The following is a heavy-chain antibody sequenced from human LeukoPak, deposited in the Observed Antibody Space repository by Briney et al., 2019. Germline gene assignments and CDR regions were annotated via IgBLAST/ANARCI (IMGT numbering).Heavy chain of an antibody. CDR1: GGSISSSNW. Sequence: PSGTLSLTCAVSGGSISSSNWWSWVRQPPGKGLEWIGEIYHSGSTNYNPSLKSRVTISVDKSKNQFSLKLSSVTAADTAVYYCARFDFGGSSRGGNWFDPWGQGTLVTVSS. J-gene: IGHJ5*02. CDR2: IYHSGST. V-gene: IGHV4-4*02. D-gene: IGHD2-15*01. CDR3: ARFDFGGSSRGGNWFDP.